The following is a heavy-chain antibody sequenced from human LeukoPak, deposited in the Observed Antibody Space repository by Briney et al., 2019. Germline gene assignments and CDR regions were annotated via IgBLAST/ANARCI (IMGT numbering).Heavy chain of an antibody. CDR3: AREAGAYCSSTSCYYYYYMDV. CDR2: INPNSGGT. Sequence: ASVKVSCKASGYTFTGYYMHWVRQAPGQGLEWMGWINPNSGGTNYAQKFQGRVTMTRDTSISTAYMELSRLRSDDTAVYYCAREAGAYCSSTSCYYYYYMDVWGKGTTVTISS. D-gene: IGHD2-2*01. J-gene: IGHJ6*03. CDR1: GYTFTGYY. V-gene: IGHV1-2*02.